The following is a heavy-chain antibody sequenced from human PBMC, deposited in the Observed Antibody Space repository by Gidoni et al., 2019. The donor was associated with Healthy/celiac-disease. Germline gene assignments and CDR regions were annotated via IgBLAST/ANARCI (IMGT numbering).Heavy chain of an antibody. CDR1: GFTFSSYA. CDR3: ARGALFDWVGDAFDI. CDR2: ISYDGSNK. Sequence: QVQLVESGGGVVQPGRSLRLSCAASGFTFSSYAMPWVRQAPGKGLEWVAVISYDGSNKDYADSVKGRFTISRDNSKNTLYLQMNSLRAEDTAVYYCARGALFDWVGDAFDIWGQGTMVTVSS. V-gene: IGHV3-30-3*01. D-gene: IGHD3-9*01. J-gene: IGHJ3*02.